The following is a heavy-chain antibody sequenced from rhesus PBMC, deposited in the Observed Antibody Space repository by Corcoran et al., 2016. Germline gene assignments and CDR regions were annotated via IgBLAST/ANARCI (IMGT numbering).Heavy chain of an antibody. V-gene: IGHV3S18*01. CDR1: GFRFSDSY. CDR2: IIYTGGST. Sequence: EVQLVESGGGLATPGGSLRLSCAASGFRFSDSYMYCVRQAPGKGLEWVSGIIYTGGSTYYADSVKGRFTISRENAKNTLYLQMDSLRAEDTAVYYCAREMGGSYFDYWGQGVLVTVSS. D-gene: IGHD1-44*02. CDR3: AREMGGSYFDY. J-gene: IGHJ4*01.